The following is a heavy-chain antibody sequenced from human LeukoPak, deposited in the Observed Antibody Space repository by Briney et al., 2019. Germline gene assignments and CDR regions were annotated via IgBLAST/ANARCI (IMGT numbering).Heavy chain of an antibody. V-gene: IGHV4-30-2*01. Sequence: PSETLSLTCTVSGGSISSSSYYWGWIRQPPGKGLEWIGYIYHSGSTYYNPSLKSRVTISVDRSKNQFSLKLSSVTAADTAVYYCARAGWDFWSGYQFPTRWFDPWGQGTLVTVSS. D-gene: IGHD3-3*01. J-gene: IGHJ5*02. CDR2: IYHSGST. CDR1: GGSISSSSYY. CDR3: ARAGWDFWSGYQFPTRWFDP.